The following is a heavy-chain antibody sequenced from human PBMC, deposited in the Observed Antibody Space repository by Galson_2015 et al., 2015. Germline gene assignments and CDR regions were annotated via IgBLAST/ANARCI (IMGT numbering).Heavy chain of an antibody. J-gene: IGHJ5*02. D-gene: IGHD3-22*01. CDR2: IYHSGST. V-gene: IGHV4-38-2*01. Sequence: SETLSLTCAVSGYSISSGYYWGWIRQPPGKGLEWIGSIYHSGSTYYNPSLKSRVTISVDTSKNQFSLKLSSVTAADTAVYYCARGHYYDSSGYYANWFDPWGQGTLVTVSS. CDR1: GYSISSGYY. CDR3: ARGHYYDSSGYYANWFDP.